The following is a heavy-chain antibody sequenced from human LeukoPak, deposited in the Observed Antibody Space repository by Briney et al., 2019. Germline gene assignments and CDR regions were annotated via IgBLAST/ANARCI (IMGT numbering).Heavy chain of an antibody. V-gene: IGHV1-2*02. Sequence: GASVKVSCKASGYTFTCYYMHWVRQAPGQGLEWMGWINPNSGGTNYAQKFQGRVTMTRDTSISTAYMELSRLRSDDTAVYYCARGGGSSWYSYFSWFDPWGQGTLVTVSS. CDR1: GYTFTCYY. CDR2: INPNSGGT. D-gene: IGHD6-13*01. CDR3: ARGGGSSWYSYFSWFDP. J-gene: IGHJ5*02.